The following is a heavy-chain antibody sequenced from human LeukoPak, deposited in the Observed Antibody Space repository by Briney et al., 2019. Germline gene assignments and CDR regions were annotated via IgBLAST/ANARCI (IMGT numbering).Heavy chain of an antibody. J-gene: IGHJ4*02. V-gene: IGHV4-59*11. CDR2: IYQCESN. CDR1: GGSISSHF. Sequence: SETLSHTCTVSGGSISSHFGSWMRPPPGRGPEWRVYIYQCESNNYNPSLKSRVTISVDTSKNQSSLKLSSVTAADTAVYYCARRDSSSSGRPFDYWGQGTLVTVSS. D-gene: IGHD6-6*01. CDR3: ARRDSSSSGRPFDY.